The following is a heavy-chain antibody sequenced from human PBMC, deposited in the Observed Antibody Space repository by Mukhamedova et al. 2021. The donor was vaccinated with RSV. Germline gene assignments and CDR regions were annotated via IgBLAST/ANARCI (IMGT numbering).Heavy chain of an antibody. Sequence: GRIDPSDSYTNYSPSFQGHVTISADKSISTAYLQWSSLKASDTAMYYCARRYTMVTTLSSWFDPWGQGTLVTVSS. D-gene: IGHD4-17*01. J-gene: IGHJ5*02. V-gene: IGHV5-10-1*01. CDR2: IDPSDSYT. CDR3: ARRYTMVTTLSSWFDP.